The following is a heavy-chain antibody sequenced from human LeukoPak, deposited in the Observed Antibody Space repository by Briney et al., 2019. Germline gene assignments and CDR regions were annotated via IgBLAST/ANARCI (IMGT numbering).Heavy chain of an antibody. CDR1: GFTFSSYW. CDR2: INSDGSST. Sequence: PGGSLRLSCAASGFTFSSYWMHWVRQAPGKGLVWVSRINSDGSSTSYADSVKGRFTISRDNAKNTLYLQMNSLRAEDTAVYYCARVFGSGYIYYYYYMDVWGKGTTVTVSS. J-gene: IGHJ6*03. D-gene: IGHD3-3*01. CDR3: ARVFGSGYIYYYYYMDV. V-gene: IGHV3-74*01.